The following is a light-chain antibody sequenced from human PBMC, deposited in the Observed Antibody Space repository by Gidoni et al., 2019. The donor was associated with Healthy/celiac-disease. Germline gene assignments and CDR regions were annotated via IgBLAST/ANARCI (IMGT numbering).Light chain of an antibody. Sequence: EIVMTQSPATLSVSPGERATLSCRASQRVSSNVAWYQQKPGQAPRLLIYGASTRATGIPVRFRCSGSGTEFTLTISSLQSEDFAVYYCQQYNNWPPWTFGQGTKVEIK. J-gene: IGKJ1*01. V-gene: IGKV3-15*01. CDR2: GAS. CDR1: QRVSSN. CDR3: QQYNNWPPWT.